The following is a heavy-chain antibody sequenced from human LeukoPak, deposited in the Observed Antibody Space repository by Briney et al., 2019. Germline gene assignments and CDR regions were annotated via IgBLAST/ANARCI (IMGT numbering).Heavy chain of an antibody. V-gene: IGHV3-48*01. D-gene: IGHD6-13*01. J-gene: IGHJ4*02. CDR1: GFTFSDYS. CDR3: ARDSYSSSRNDY. Sequence: GGSLRLSCAASGFTFSDYSMNWVRQAPGKGLEWLSNISRGSRTIYYADSVKGRFTISRDNAKNSLYLQMNSLRAEDTAVYYCARDSYSSSRNDYWGQGTLVTVSS. CDR2: ISRGSRTI.